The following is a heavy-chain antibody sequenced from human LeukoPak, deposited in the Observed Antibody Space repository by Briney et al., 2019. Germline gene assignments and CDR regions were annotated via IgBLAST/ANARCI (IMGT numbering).Heavy chain of an antibody. V-gene: IGHV4-59*01. CDR1: GGSISSYY. J-gene: IGHJ4*02. Sequence: PSETLSLTCTVSGGSISSYYWSWIRHPPGKGLEWIGYIYYSGSTNYNPSLKSRVTISVDTSRNQFSLRLRSVTAADTAVYYCARGARDVYSYGVDYWGQGTLVTVSS. D-gene: IGHD5-18*01. CDR3: ARGARDVYSYGVDY. CDR2: IYYSGST.